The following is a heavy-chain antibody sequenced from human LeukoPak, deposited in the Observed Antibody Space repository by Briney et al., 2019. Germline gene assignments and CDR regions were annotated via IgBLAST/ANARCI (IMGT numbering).Heavy chain of an antibody. Sequence: SEALSLTCTVSSGSISSSNYYWSWIRQPAGKGLEWIGRISTIGITNYNPSLNSRVTISIDTSKNQFSLKLSSVTAADTAVYYCARVLRYSSSWYTPPAQTQDAFDIWGQGTMVTVSS. J-gene: IGHJ3*02. V-gene: IGHV4-61*02. CDR1: SGSISSSNYY. CDR3: ARVLRYSSSWYTPPAQTQDAFDI. CDR2: ISTIGIT. D-gene: IGHD6-13*01.